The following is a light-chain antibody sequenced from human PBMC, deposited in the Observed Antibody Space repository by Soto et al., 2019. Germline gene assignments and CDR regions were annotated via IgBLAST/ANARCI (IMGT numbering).Light chain of an antibody. V-gene: IGLV2-14*01. J-gene: IGLJ3*02. Sequence: QYALTQPASVSASLGQSITISCSGTSSDIGGHNFVSWYQQLPGKTPKVLIYGVSNRPSGISNRFSGSKSGNTASLTISGLQAEDEADYYCSSYTFSNTWVFGGGTQLTVL. CDR3: SSYTFSNTWV. CDR2: GVS. CDR1: SSDIGGHNF.